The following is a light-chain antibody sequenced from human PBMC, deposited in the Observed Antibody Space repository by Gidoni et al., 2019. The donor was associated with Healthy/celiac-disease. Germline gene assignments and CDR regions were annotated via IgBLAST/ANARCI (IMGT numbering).Light chain of an antibody. CDR3: CSYAGSSTLWV. J-gene: IGLJ3*02. CDR1: SSDVGSYNL. CDR2: EVG. Sequence: QSALTQPASVSGSPGQSLTISCTGTSSDVGSYNLVSWYQQHPGKAPKLMIYEVGKRPSGVSNRFSGSKSGNTASLTISGLQAEDEADYYCCSYAGSSTLWVFGGGTKLTVL. V-gene: IGLV2-23*02.